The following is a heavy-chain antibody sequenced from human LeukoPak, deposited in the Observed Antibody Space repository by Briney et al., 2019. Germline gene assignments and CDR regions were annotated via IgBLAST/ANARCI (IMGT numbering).Heavy chain of an antibody. CDR1: GLTVSRTY. CDR3: GRGGRWELTDY. CDR2: IYGGGDT. J-gene: IGHJ4*02. V-gene: IGHV3-53*01. D-gene: IGHD1-26*01. Sequence: GGSLRLSCKVSGLTVSRTYMTWVRQASGKALEWLSVIYGGGDTNYADSVKGRFTISRDDSKNTLYLQLDSLRVEDTAVYFCGRGGRWELTDYWGQGTLVTVSS.